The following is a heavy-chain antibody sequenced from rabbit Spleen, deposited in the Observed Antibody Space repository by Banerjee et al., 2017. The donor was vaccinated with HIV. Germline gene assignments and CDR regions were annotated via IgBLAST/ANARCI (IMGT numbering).Heavy chain of an antibody. Sequence: QSLEESGGDLVKPGASLTLTCTASGFSFSSSDYMCCVRQAPGKGLEWIACIYTGSSGSTYYASWAKGRFTISKTSSTTVTLQMTSLTVADTATYFCARDTISSFSSYGMDLWCPGTLVTVS. J-gene: IGHJ6*01. D-gene: IGHD1-1*01. CDR1: GFSFSSSDY. CDR2: IYTGSSGST. CDR3: ARDTISSFSSYGMDL. V-gene: IGHV1S40*01.